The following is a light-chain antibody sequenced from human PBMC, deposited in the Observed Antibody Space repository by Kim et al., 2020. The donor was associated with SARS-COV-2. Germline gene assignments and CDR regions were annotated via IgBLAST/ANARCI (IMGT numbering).Light chain of an antibody. Sequence: DIQMTQSPSSVSASVGDRVTITCRASQGISSWLAWYQQKPGKVPKLLIYATSSLKSGVPSRFSGSKSGADFTLTISSLQPEDFATYYCPQVIRFPITFGQGTRVEI. CDR1: QGISSW. V-gene: IGKV1-12*01. CDR2: ATS. J-gene: IGKJ5*01. CDR3: PQVIRFPIT.